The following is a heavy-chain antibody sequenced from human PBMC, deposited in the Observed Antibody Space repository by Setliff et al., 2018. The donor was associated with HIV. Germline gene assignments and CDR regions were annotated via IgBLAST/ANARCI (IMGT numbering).Heavy chain of an antibody. V-gene: IGHV3-21*04. CDR2: ITSTSDYI. CDR1: GFTFGSYS. Sequence: PGESLKISCAASGFTFGSYSMNWVRQAPGKGLEWVSSITSTSDYIYYADSVKGRFTISRDNSKNTLYLQMDSLRVEDTAVYYCARYYYDSEDAFDIWGQGTMVTVSS. J-gene: IGHJ3*02. CDR3: ARYYYDSEDAFDI. D-gene: IGHD3-22*01.